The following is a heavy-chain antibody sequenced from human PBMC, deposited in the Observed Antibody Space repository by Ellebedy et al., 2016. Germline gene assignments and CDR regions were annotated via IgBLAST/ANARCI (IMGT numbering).Heavy chain of an antibody. V-gene: IGHV1-2*04. J-gene: IGHJ3*02. CDR2: INPNSGGT. CDR1: GYTFTSYG. CDR3: ARTYYGSGSYPASDI. Sequence: ASVKVSCKASGYTFTSYGISWVRQAPGQGLEWMGWINPNSGGTNYAQKFQGWVTMTRDTSISTAYMEMSRLTSDDTAVYYCARTYYGSGSYPASDIWGQGTMVTVSS. D-gene: IGHD3-10*01.